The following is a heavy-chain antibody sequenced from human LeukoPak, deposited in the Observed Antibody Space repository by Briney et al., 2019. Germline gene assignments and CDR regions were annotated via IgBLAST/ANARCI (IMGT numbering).Heavy chain of an antibody. J-gene: IGHJ4*02. Sequence: GSLILSCAASGFTFSNHWMHWVRQGPGKGPVWVSRITNDGSSTVYADSVKGRFTISRDNAKSTLYLQMNSLSAEDTAVYYCVRSSGWPDSWGQGTLVTVSS. D-gene: IGHD6-19*01. V-gene: IGHV3-74*01. CDR2: ITNDGSST. CDR3: VRSSGWPDS. CDR1: GFTFSNHW.